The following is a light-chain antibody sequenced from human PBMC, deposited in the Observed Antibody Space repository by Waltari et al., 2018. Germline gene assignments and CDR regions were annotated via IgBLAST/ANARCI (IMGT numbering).Light chain of an antibody. V-gene: IGKV3-20*01. Sequence: ETVLTQSPGTLSLSPGERATLSCKASASVGIYLAWYQHKPGQAPRLLIYHASNRATGIPDRFSGSGSGTDFSLTISRLEPEDSAVYYCQKYVSLPATFGQGTKVEI. CDR3: QKYVSLPAT. J-gene: IGKJ1*01. CDR2: HAS. CDR1: ASVGIY.